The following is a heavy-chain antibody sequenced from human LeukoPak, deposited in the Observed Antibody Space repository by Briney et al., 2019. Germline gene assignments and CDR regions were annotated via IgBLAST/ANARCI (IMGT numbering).Heavy chain of an antibody. V-gene: IGHV3-48*03. D-gene: IGHD2-21*01. CDR2: ISNSGTTI. CDR3: CGASFGY. CDR1: GFTFSSYE. Sequence: GGSLRHSCAASGFTFSSYEMNWVRQAPGKGLEWVSYISNSGTTIKYADSVKGRFTISRDNAKNSLFLQMNSLRGEDTAVYYCCGASFGYWGQGALVTVSS. J-gene: IGHJ4*02.